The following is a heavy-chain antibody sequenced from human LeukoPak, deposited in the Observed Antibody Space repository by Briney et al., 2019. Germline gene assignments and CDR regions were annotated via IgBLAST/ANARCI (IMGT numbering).Heavy chain of an antibody. Sequence: GGSLRLSCAASGFTVSSNYMSWVRQAPGKGLEWVSVIYSGGSTYYADSVKGRFTISRDNAKNSLYLQMNSLRAEDTALYYCAKDITGYYYGSGSNFDYWGQGTLVTVSS. CDR2: IYSGGST. CDR3: AKDITGYYYGSGSNFDY. J-gene: IGHJ4*02. CDR1: GFTVSSNY. V-gene: IGHV3-53*05. D-gene: IGHD3-10*01.